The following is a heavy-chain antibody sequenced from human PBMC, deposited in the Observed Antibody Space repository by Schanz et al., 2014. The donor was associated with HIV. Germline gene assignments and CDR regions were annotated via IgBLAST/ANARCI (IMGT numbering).Heavy chain of an antibody. Sequence: QVQLVQSGPEVKKPGASVRVSCETSGYTFSDYDINWVRQAPGQGLEWMGGMIPILDAPNYAQKFQGRVFITADESTSTVNMELSSLRSGDTAVYYCAREKTTLNWFDPWGQGTLVTVSS. V-gene: IGHV1-69*01. CDR1: GYTFSDYD. D-gene: IGHD4-4*01. J-gene: IGHJ5*02. CDR3: AREKTTLNWFDP. CDR2: MIPILDAP.